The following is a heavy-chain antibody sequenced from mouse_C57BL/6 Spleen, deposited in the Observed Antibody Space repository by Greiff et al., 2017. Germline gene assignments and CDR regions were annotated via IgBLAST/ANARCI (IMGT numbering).Heavy chain of an antibody. CDR3: ASGDRGWFAY. Sequence: VQLQQSGPELVKPGASVKLSCKASGYTFTDYYMNWVKQSPGKSLEWIGDINPNNGGTSYNQKFKGKATLTVDKASSTAYMELRSLTSEDAAVYYCASGDRGWFAYWGQGTLVTVSA. D-gene: IGHD3-3*01. V-gene: IGHV1-26*01. CDR1: GYTFTDYY. CDR2: INPNNGGT. J-gene: IGHJ3*01.